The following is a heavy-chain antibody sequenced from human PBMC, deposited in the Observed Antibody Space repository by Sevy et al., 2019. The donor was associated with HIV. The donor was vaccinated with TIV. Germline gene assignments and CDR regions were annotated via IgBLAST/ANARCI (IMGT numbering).Heavy chain of an antibody. J-gene: IGHJ5*02. CDR3: ARETDNSARWLDP. D-gene: IGHD4-4*01. Sequence: GGSLRLSCAASGFTFNFHCMHWVRQAPGKGLEWVAFIWYDGSNKYMADSVKGRFTISRDNSKNTLFLQMNSLTVEDMAVYYCARETDNSARWLDPWGQGTLVTVSS. CDR1: GFTFNFHC. V-gene: IGHV3-30*02. CDR2: IWYDGSNK.